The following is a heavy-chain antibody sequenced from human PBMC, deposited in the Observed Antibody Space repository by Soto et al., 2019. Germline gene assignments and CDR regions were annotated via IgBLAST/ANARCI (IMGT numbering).Heavy chain of an antibody. D-gene: IGHD1-1*01. Sequence: QVQLVQSGAELKKPGASVRVSCKTSGYSFSSYGISWVRQAPGQGLEWMGWISGYNGAANYAQRVQDRVALTVDTSTSTAYMEMRSLQSGDTAVYFCARRTRWNDGGYYDYDMDVWGQGTTVIVSS. J-gene: IGHJ6*02. V-gene: IGHV1-18*01. CDR3: ARRTRWNDGGYYDYDMDV. CDR1: GYSFSSYG. CDR2: ISGYNGAA.